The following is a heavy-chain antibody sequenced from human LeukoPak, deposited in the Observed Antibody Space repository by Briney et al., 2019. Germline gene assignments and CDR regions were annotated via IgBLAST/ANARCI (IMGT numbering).Heavy chain of an antibody. J-gene: IGHJ3*02. V-gene: IGHV4-59*08. CDR1: VGSISSHF. CDR2: IYYSGST. CDR3: ARQALTTADAFYI. Sequence: SETLSLSCTVSVGSISSHFWSWIRQPPGKGLEWVSYIYYSGSTDYNPSLKSRVTISVDTSNSHCSLKLSSVSAADTAVYYCARQALTTADAFYISGERTMVTVSS. D-gene: IGHD4-17*01.